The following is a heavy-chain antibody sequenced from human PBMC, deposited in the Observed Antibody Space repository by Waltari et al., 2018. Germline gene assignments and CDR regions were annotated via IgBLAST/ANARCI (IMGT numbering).Heavy chain of an antibody. Sequence: QLQLQESGPGLVTPSGTLSLTYAVSGDSVSSTYWWSWVRQSPQKGLEWIGQVHGTGKSNYNPSFASRVIISLDTSNNQFSLKVTSATAADTAVYFCARDRGRGLYLDTWGPGTMVTVSP. V-gene: IGHV4-4*02. CDR2: VHGTGKS. CDR3: ARDRGRGLYLDT. CDR1: GDSVSSTYW. J-gene: IGHJ5*02. D-gene: IGHD2-15*01.